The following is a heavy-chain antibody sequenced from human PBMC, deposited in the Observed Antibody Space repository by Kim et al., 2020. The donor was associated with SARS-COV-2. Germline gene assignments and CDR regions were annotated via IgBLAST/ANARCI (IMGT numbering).Heavy chain of an antibody. D-gene: IGHD3-22*01. CDR2: INPSGGST. V-gene: IGHV1-46*01. Sequence: ASVKVSCKASGYTFTSYYMHWVRQAPGQGLEWMGIINPSGGSTSYAQKFQGRVTMTRDTSTSTVYMELSSLRSEDTAVYYCARAGGYYDSSGRLDYWGQGTLVTVSS. CDR3: ARAGGYYDSSGRLDY. J-gene: IGHJ4*02. CDR1: GYTFTSYY.